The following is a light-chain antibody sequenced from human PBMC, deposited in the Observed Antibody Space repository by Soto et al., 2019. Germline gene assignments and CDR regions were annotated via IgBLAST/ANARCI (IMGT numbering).Light chain of an antibody. V-gene: IGKV3-20*01. Sequence: EIVLTQSPGTLSLSPGERATLSCRASQSVSSSSYLAWYQQKPGQAPRLLIYGASSRATGIPDRFSGSGSATEFTLTIRRLEPEDFAVYYCRQYGSSPSYTFGQGTKLEIK. J-gene: IGKJ2*01. CDR1: QSVSSSSY. CDR2: GAS. CDR3: RQYGSSPSYT.